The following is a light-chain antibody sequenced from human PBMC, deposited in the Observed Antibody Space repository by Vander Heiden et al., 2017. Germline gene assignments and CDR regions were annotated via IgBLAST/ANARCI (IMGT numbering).Light chain of an antibody. Sequence: QPPSLSVSPGQTASVTCSGHKLGEKKGCWYRQKPGRSPEVSLYENRKRPSGIPERFSGSNWGNTATLTIIGTQAMDEADYYCQAWDRNIAVFGGGTKLAVL. CDR3: QAWDRNIAV. CDR1: KLGEKK. V-gene: IGLV3-1*01. CDR2: ENR. J-gene: IGLJ2*01.